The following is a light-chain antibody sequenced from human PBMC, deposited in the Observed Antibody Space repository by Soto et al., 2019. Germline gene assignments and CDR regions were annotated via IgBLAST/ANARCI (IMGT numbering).Light chain of an antibody. J-gene: IGLJ2*01. V-gene: IGLV3-1*01. Sequence: SYELTQPPSVSVSPGQTASITCSGDKLGDKYACWYQQKPGQSPVLVIYQDSKRPSGIPERFSGSNSGNTATLTISGTQAMDEADYYCQAWDSSTATVFGGGTSSPS. CDR2: QDS. CDR3: QAWDSSTATV. CDR1: KLGDKY.